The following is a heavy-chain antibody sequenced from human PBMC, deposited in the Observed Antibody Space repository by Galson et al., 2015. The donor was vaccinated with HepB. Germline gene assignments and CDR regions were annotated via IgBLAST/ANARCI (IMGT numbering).Heavy chain of an antibody. D-gene: IGHD2-2*01. CDR2: ISSGGGTQ. Sequence: SLRLSCAASGFTFSNHGIHWVRQAPGKGLEWVAVISSGGGTQYLADSVRGRVTLSRDDSASTLSLQMNSLSAEDTAIYYCAKGNIAGIPAAPYSWGQGTLVTVSS. J-gene: IGHJ4*02. CDR1: GFTFSNHG. CDR3: AKGNIAGIPAAPYS. V-gene: IGHV3-30*18.